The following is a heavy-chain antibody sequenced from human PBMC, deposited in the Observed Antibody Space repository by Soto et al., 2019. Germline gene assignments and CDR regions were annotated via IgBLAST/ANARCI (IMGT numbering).Heavy chain of an antibody. CDR3: AREGYCSGGSCYSRTLDY. Sequence: PSETLSLTCAVYVGSFSGYYWSCIRQPPGEGLEWIEEINHGGSTNYNPSLKSRVTISVDTSKNQFSVKLSSVTAADTAVYYCAREGYCSGGSCYSRTLDYWGQGTLVTVSS. CDR2: INHGGST. V-gene: IGHV4-34*01. J-gene: IGHJ4*02. CDR1: VGSFSGYY. D-gene: IGHD2-15*01.